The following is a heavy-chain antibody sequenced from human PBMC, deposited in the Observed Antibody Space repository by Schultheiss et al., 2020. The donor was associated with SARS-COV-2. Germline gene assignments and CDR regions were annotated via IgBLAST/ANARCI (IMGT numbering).Heavy chain of an antibody. J-gene: IGHJ6*02. Sequence: GGSLRLSCAASGFTLSTYVMNWVRQVPGKGLEWVAVISYDGSNKYYADSVKGRFTISRDNSKNTLYLQMNSLRAEDTAVYYCARATHGDSSGYYRGGDYYYGMDVWGQGTTVTVSS. V-gene: IGHV3-30-3*01. CDR2: ISYDGSNK. CDR1: GFTLSTYV. CDR3: ARATHGDSSGYYRGGDYYYGMDV. D-gene: IGHD3-22*01.